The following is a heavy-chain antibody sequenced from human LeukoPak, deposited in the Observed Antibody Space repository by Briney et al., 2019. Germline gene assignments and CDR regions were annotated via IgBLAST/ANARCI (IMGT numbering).Heavy chain of an antibody. V-gene: IGHV3-21*01. CDR1: GFTLNSYT. Sequence: GGSLRLSCAASGFTLNSYTMNWVRQAPGKGLEWLSSISGSSTYIYYADSLKGRFTISRDNAKNSLYLQMNSLRAEDTAVYYCARDSVGPYYDFWSGPWGQGTLVTVSS. CDR3: ARDSVGPYYDFWSGP. D-gene: IGHD3-3*01. J-gene: IGHJ5*02. CDR2: ISGSSTYI.